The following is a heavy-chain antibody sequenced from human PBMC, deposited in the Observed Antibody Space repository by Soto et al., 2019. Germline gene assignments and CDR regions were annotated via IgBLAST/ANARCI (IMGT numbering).Heavy chain of an antibody. Sequence: GGSLRLSCAASGFTFSSYGMHWVRQAPGKGLEWVAVIWYDGSNKYYADSVKGRFTISRDNSKNTLYLQMNSLRAEDTAVYYCARDGADNFYYYYMDVWGKGTTVTVSS. CDR1: GFTFSSYG. CDR2: IWYDGSNK. J-gene: IGHJ6*03. CDR3: ARDGADNFYYYYMDV. V-gene: IGHV3-33*01.